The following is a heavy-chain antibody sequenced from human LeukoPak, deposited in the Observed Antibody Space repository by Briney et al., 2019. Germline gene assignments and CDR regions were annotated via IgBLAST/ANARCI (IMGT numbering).Heavy chain of an antibody. CDR2: IYYSGST. Sequence: PSETLSLTCTVSGGSISSSSYYWGWIRQPPGKGLEWIGYIYYSGSTNYNPSLKSRVTISVDTSKNQFSLKLSSVTAADTAVYYCARHSRTYYDILTGPYGGSFDYWGQRTLVTVSS. CDR1: GGSISSSSYY. D-gene: IGHD3-9*01. CDR3: ARHSRTYYDILTGPYGGSFDY. J-gene: IGHJ4*02. V-gene: IGHV4-61*05.